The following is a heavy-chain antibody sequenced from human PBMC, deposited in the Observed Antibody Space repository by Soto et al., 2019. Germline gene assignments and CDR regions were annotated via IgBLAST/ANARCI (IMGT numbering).Heavy chain of an antibody. D-gene: IGHD3-22*01. CDR2: INPNSGGT. J-gene: IGHJ4*02. Sequence: GNSVKVSCKASGYTFTGYYIPWVRQAPGQGLEWMGWINPNSGGTNYAQKFQGRVTMTRDTSISTAYMELSTLRDDDTAVYYCVRERPDSNSRLSFDYWGQGTLDTVSS. CDR3: VRERPDSNSRLSFDY. CDR1: GYTFTGYY. V-gene: IGHV1-2*02.